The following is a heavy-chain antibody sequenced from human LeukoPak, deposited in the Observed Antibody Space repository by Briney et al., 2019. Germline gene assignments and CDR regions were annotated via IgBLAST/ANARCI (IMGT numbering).Heavy chain of an antibody. J-gene: IGHJ5*02. CDR2: ISWNSGSI. Sequence: GGSLRLSCAASGFTFDDYAMHWVRQAPGKGLEWVSGISWNSGSIGYADPVKGRFTISRDNAKNSLYLQMNSLRAEDTALYYCAKAHPNDFSTPSPFDPWGQGTLVTVSS. V-gene: IGHV3-9*01. CDR3: AKAHPNDFSTPSPFDP. CDR1: GFTFDDYA. D-gene: IGHD2-2*01.